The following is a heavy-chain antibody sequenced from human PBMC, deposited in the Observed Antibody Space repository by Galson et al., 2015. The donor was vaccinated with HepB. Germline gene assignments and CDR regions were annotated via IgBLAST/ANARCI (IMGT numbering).Heavy chain of an antibody. CDR1: AYSFTSYW. CDR3: ARTKTYSSGWYFQH. CDR2: IYPDDSET. V-gene: IGHV5-51*03. D-gene: IGHD6-19*01. Sequence: QSGAEVKKPGESLKISCMGSAYSFTSYWIGWVRQMPGKGLEWMGIIYPDDSETRYSPSFQGQVTISADKSISTAYLQWSSLKASDTAIYYCARTKTYSSGWYFQHWGQGTLVTVSS. J-gene: IGHJ1*01.